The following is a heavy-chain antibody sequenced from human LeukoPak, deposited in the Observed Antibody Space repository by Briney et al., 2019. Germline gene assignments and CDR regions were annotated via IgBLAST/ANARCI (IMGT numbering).Heavy chain of an antibody. D-gene: IGHD4-17*01. CDR1: GXSVSSSNYF. Sequence: SETLSLTCTVSGXSVSSSNYFWSWIRQPPGQGLEWIGNIYNIGNTNHNPSLKSRVTISVDTSKNQFSLKLSSVTAADTAVYYCAREGYGDPHFFDYWGQGTLVTVSS. CDR2: IYNIGNT. CDR3: AREGYGDPHFFDY. V-gene: IGHV4-61*01. J-gene: IGHJ4*02.